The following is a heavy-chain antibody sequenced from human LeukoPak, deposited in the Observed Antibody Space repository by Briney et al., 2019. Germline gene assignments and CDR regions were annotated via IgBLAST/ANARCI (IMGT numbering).Heavy chain of an antibody. Sequence: GESLKISCKGSGYSFTNYWIGWVRQMPGKGLEWMGIIYPGDSDTRYSPSFQGQVTFSADNSISTTYLQWSSLKASDTAMYYCARLPGYCTGGSCYFDYWGQGTLVTVSS. J-gene: IGHJ4*02. D-gene: IGHD2-15*01. CDR3: ARLPGYCTGGSCYFDY. CDR2: IYPGDSDT. CDR1: GYSFTNYW. V-gene: IGHV5-51*01.